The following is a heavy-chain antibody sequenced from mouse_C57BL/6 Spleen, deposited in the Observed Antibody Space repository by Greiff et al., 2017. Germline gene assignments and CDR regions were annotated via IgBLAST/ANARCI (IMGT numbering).Heavy chain of an antibody. CDR2: INPTDSST. V-gene: IGHV1-59*01. J-gene: IGHJ2*01. CDR1: GYTFTSYR. CDR3: ARGGYWED. D-gene: IGHD2-3*01. Sequence: QVQLQQSGPELVKPGTSVKMSCKASGYTFTSYRMHWVKQSPGQGLEWIGVINPTDSSTNYNQKFKGKATLTVDTSSSTAYMQLSSLTSEDSAVYYCARGGYWEDWGQGTTLTVSS.